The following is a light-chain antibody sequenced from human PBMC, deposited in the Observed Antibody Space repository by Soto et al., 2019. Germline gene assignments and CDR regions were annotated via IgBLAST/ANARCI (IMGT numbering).Light chain of an antibody. V-gene: IGLV2-14*01. CDR1: SSDVGGYYS. J-gene: IGLJ1*01. Sequence: QSVLTQPASVSGSPGQSITISCTGTSSDVGGYYSVSWYQQHPGKAPKLMIYDVTNRPSGVSNRFSGSKSGNTASLTISGLRAEDEADYYCSSYTRSSTVVFGLGTKLPVL. CDR3: SSYTRSSTVV. CDR2: DVT.